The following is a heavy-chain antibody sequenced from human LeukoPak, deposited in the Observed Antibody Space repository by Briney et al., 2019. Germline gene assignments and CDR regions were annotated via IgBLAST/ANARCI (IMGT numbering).Heavy chain of an antibody. D-gene: IGHD4-17*01. CDR1: GFTFSSYA. CDR3: ARGNDYGDPSYYYGMDV. V-gene: IGHV3-30*04. CDR2: ISYDGSNK. Sequence: GRSLRLSCAASGFTFSSYAMHWVRQAPGKGLEWVAVISYDGSNKYYADSVKGQFTISRDNSKNTLYLQMNSLRAEATAVSYCARGNDYGDPSYYYGMDVWGKGTTVTVSS. J-gene: IGHJ6*04.